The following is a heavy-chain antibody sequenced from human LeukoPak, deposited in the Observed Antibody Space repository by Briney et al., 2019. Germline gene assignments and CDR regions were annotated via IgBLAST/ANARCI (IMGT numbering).Heavy chain of an antibody. Sequence: GGSLRLSCAASGFIFSTYGMNWVRQAPGKGLAWVAVIWYDGSNEYYADSVKGRFIISRDNSKNTLSLQMNSLRVEDTAVYYCARDRSGTVKNFDYWGQGTLVTVSS. CDR2: IWYDGSNE. J-gene: IGHJ4*02. V-gene: IGHV3-33*01. CDR1: GFIFSTYG. CDR3: ARDRSGTVKNFDY. D-gene: IGHD3-3*01.